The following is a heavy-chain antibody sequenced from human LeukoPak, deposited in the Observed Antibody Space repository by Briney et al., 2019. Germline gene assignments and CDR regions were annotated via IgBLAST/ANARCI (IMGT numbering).Heavy chain of an antibody. V-gene: IGHV3-23*01. CDR1: RFTFSSYA. CDR3: AKNYDFWSAYLNY. Sequence: PGGSLRLSCAASRFTFSSYAMSWVRQAPGKGLEWVSTISGSGGSSYFADSVKGRFTISRDNSKNTLYLQMNSLRAEDTALYYCAKNYDFWSAYLNYWGQGTLVTVSS. J-gene: IGHJ4*02. D-gene: IGHD3-3*01. CDR2: ISGSGGSS.